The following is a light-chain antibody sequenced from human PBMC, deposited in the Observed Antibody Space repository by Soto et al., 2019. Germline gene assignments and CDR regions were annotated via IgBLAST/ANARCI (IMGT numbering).Light chain of an antibody. CDR2: DAS. V-gene: IGKV1-5*01. J-gene: IGKJ2*01. CDR1: HIIGTW. Sequence: DIQMTQSPSSLSASVGDRVTITCRASHIIGTWLAWYQQKPGKAPNLLIYDASSLESGVPSRFGGSGSRTEFTLTISALQPDGFATYYCQEYNSYSFGQGTKVEIK. CDR3: QEYNSYS.